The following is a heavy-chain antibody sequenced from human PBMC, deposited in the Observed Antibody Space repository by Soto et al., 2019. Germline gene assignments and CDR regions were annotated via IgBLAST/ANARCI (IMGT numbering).Heavy chain of an antibody. V-gene: IGHV3-30-3*01. J-gene: IGHJ4*02. Sequence: PRGAFRLSWAASACIFRSYAMHWVRQAPGKGLEWVAVISYDGTYKYYADSVKGRFTISRDNSKNTVYLQMSSLRAEDTAVYYCARDGIYEGSDYYGCYFDYWGQGSLVTVSS. CDR3: ARDGIYEGSDYYGCYFDY. CDR1: ACIFRSYA. CDR2: ISYDGTYK. D-gene: IGHD3-22*01.